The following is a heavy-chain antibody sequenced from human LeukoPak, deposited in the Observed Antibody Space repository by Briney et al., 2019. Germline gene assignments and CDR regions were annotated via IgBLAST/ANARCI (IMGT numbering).Heavy chain of an antibody. V-gene: IGHV3-23*01. CDR3: ARDGEPRLDWYFDL. CDR1: GFTFFSYP. D-gene: IGHD2-21*01. J-gene: IGHJ2*01. CDR2: ISGSGGST. Sequence: GGPLRLSCAASGFTFFSYPMNWVRQAPGKGLEWVSAISGSGGSTYYADSVKGRLTISRDNPKHTLYLQMNSLRAEDTAVYYCARDGEPRLDWYFDLWGRGTLVTVSS.